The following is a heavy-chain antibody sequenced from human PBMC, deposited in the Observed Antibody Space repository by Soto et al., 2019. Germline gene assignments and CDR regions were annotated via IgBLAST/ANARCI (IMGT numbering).Heavy chain of an antibody. CDR3: AIFFFQAEDGIRDTVPVSAFLLNRSSDL. CDR2: LSGSGGST. V-gene: IGHV3-23*01. Sequence: TGLAWVSALSGSGGSTYYADSVKGRFTISSDNSKNTMYLKRNSLRAEDTAVYYCAIFFFQAEDGIRDTVPVSAFLLNRSSDL. D-gene: IGHD2-15*01. J-gene: IGHJ2*01.